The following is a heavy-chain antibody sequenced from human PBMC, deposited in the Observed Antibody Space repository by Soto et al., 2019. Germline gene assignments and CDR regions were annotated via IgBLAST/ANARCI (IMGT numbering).Heavy chain of an antibody. CDR1: GGSISSGGYY. Sequence: QVQLQESGPGLVKPSQTLSLTCTVSGGSISSGGYYWSWIRQHPGKGLEWIGYIYYSGSTYYNPSLKSRVTIAVDTSKNQFSLKLRPATAADTAVYYFARATTTTLLWFGELHYWGQGTLVTVSS. CDR2: IYYSGST. J-gene: IGHJ4*02. D-gene: IGHD3-10*01. V-gene: IGHV4-31*03. CDR3: ARATTTTLLWFGELHY.